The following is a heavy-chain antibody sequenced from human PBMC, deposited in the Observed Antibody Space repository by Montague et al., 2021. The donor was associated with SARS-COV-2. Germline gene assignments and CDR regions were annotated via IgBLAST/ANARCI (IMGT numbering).Heavy chain of an antibody. CDR3: ARSSILGVHRFDY. J-gene: IGHJ4*02. CDR2: IYHSGNT. V-gene: IGHV4-4*02. CDR1: GGSISSSNW. Sequence: SETLSLTCAVSGGSISSSNWWSWVRQPPGKGLEWIGEIYHSGNTNYNPSLQSRFTISVDKSKNQFSLRLSSVTAADTAVYYCARSSILGVHRFDYWGQGTLVTVSS. D-gene: IGHD3-16*01.